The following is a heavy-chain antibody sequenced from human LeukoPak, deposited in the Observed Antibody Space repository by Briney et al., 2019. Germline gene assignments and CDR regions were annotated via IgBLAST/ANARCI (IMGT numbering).Heavy chain of an antibody. D-gene: IGHD3-22*01. CDR3: ARGGYYYDSSGYSLDY. CDR1: GASISSYY. V-gene: IGHV4-4*07. CDR2: IYTSGTT. Sequence: SETLSLTCTVSGASISSYYWSWIRQPAGKGLEWIGRIYTSGTTNYNPSLKSRVTMLVDTSKNQFSLKPSSVTAADTAVYYCARGGYYYDSSGYSLDYWGQGTLVTVSS. J-gene: IGHJ4*02.